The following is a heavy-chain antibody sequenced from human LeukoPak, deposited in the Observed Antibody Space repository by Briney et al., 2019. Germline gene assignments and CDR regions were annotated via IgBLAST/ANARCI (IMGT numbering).Heavy chain of an antibody. CDR3: ARGNAGYGDY. D-gene: IGHD5-12*01. Sequence: PSETLSLTCAVYGGSFSGCYWSWIRQPPGKGLEWIGEINHSGSTNYNPSLKSRVTISVDTSKNQFSLRLSSVTAADTAVYYCARGNAGYGDYWGQGTLVTVSS. CDR2: INHSGST. J-gene: IGHJ4*02. CDR1: GGSFSGCY. V-gene: IGHV4-34*01.